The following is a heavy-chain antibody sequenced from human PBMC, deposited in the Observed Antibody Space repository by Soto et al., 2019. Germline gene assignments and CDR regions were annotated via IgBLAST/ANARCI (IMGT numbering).Heavy chain of an antibody. CDR2: INNDGSGT. CDR3: ATVFEM. V-gene: IGHV3-74*01. J-gene: IGHJ3*02. CDR1: GFRISDYW. Sequence: EVHLVESGGGLLQPGGSLRLSCSASGFRISDYWMHWVRQAPGKGLEWVSRINNDGSGTSYADSVKGRFTMSSDNAKNTVFLQMNSLRAEDTAVYCCATVFEMWGQGTLVTVSS.